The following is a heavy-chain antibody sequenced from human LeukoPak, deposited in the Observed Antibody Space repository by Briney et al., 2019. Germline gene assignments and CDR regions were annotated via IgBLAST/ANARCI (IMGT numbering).Heavy chain of an antibody. CDR3: ARDRGTGTSEGGIDY. J-gene: IGHJ4*02. Sequence: SVKVSCTAPPPPPTSYAITWVRHAPGPGLEWMGRIIPIFGIANYAQKFQGRVTITADKSTSTAYMELSSLRSEDTAVYYCARDRGTGTSEGGIDYWGQGTLVTVSS. V-gene: IGHV1-69*04. D-gene: IGHD1-1*01. CDR2: IIPIFGIA. CDR1: PPPPTSYA.